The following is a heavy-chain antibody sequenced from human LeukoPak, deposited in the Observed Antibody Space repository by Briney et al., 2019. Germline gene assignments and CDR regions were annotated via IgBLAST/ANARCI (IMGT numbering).Heavy chain of an antibody. J-gene: IGHJ3*02. CDR3: ARHHDGAWELLDLGAFDI. Sequence: SETLSLTCAVYGGSFSGYYWSWIRQPPGKGLEWIGEINHSGSTNYNPSLKSRVTISVDTSKNQFSLKLSSVTAADTAVYYCARHHDGAWELLDLGAFDIWGQGTMVTVSS. CDR1: GGSFSGYY. D-gene: IGHD1-26*01. V-gene: IGHV4-34*01. CDR2: INHSGST.